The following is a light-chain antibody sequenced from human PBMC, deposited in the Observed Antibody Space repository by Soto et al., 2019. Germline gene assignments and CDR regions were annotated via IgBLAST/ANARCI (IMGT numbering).Light chain of an antibody. V-gene: IGLV2-14*01. CDR2: EVS. Sequence: QSVLTQPASVSGSPGQSITISCTGTSSDAGGYNYVYWYQHHPGKAPKLIISEVSNRPSGVSDRFSGSKSGNTASLTISGLQPEDEADYYCTSFTSSTTYVFGTGTKVTVL. CDR1: SSDAGGYNY. CDR3: TSFTSSTTYV. J-gene: IGLJ1*01.